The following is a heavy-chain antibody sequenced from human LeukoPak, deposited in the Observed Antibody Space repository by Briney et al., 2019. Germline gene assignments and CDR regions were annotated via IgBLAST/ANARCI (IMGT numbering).Heavy chain of an antibody. J-gene: IGHJ4*02. V-gene: IGHV3-33*06. Sequence: GGSLRLSCAASGFTFSNYGMHWVRQAPGKGLEWVAVIWYDGSNKYYVDSVKGRFTISRDNSKNTLYLQMNSLRAEDTAVYHCAKAGFTVAYFDYWGQGTLVTVSS. CDR1: GFTFSNYG. D-gene: IGHD4-23*01. CDR2: IWYDGSNK. CDR3: AKAGFTVAYFDY.